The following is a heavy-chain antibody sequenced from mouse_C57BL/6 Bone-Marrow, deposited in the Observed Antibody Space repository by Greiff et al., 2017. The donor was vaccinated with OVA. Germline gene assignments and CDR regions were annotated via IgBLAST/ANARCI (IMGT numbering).Heavy chain of an antibody. D-gene: IGHD1-1*01. CDR3: AGSYYGYFDY. CDR1: GYTFTSYG. CDR2: IYPRSGNT. J-gene: IGHJ2*01. V-gene: IGHV1-81*01. Sequence: QVQLKQSGAELARPGASVKLSCKASGYTFTSYGISWVKQRPGQGLEWIGEIYPRSGNTYYNEKFKGKATLTADKSSSTAYMELRSLTSEDSAVYFCAGSYYGYFDYWGQGTTLTVSS.